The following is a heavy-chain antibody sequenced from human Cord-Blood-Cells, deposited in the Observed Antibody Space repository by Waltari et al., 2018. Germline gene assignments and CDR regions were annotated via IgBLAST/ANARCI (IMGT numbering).Heavy chain of an antibody. CDR2: INPSGGST. V-gene: IGHV1-46*01. D-gene: IGHD2-8*02. Sequence: QVQLVQFGAEVKKPGASVKVSCKASGYTFTSYYMHWVLQAPGQGLEWMGIINPSGGSTSYAQKFQGRVTMNRDTSTSTVYMELSSLRSEDTAVYYCARWDSTVVSYYYYGMDVWGQGTTVTVSS. CDR3: ARWDSTVVSYYYYGMDV. CDR1: GYTFTSYY. J-gene: IGHJ6*02.